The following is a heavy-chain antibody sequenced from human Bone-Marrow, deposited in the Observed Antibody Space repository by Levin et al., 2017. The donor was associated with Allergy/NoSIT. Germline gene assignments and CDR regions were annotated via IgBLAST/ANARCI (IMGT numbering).Heavy chain of an antibody. CDR2: VHYTGSS. CDR3: ARGAGYGDYFDS. D-gene: IGHD4-17*01. J-gene: IGHJ4*02. V-gene: IGHV4-59*01. Sequence: SETLSLTCAVSGGSISNFYWSWIRQTPGVGLEWIGHVHYTGSSTYTPSLKTRLTISVDTSRNQFSLSLRSLSSADTAVYYCARGAGYGDYFDSWGQGTLVTVSS. CDR1: GGSISNFY.